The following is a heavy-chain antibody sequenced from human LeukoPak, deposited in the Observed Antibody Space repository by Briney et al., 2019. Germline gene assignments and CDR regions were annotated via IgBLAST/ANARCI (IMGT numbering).Heavy chain of an antibody. Sequence: GRSLRLSCVVSGFTFSSYGMHWVRQAPGKGLEWVAVISYDGSNKYYADSVKGRFTISRDNSKNTLYLQMNSLRAEDTAVYYCAKDDLLLWFGEFFPPDYWGQGTLVTVSS. J-gene: IGHJ4*02. D-gene: IGHD3-10*01. CDR3: AKDDLLLWFGEFFPPDY. CDR1: GFTFSSYG. V-gene: IGHV3-30*18. CDR2: ISYDGSNK.